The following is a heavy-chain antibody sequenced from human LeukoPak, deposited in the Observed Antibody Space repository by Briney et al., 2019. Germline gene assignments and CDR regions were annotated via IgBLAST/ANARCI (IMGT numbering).Heavy chain of an antibody. CDR2: IYHGGST. CDR1: GYSISSGYY. J-gene: IGHJ4*02. V-gene: IGHV4-38-2*01. CDR3: ASSKGDIVVLPAAIDY. Sequence: SSETLSLTCAVSGYSISSGYYWGWIRQPPGKGLEWIGSIYHGGSTYYNPSLKSRVTISVDTSKNQFSLKLSSVTAADTAVYYCASSKGDIVVLPAAIDYWGQGTLVTVSS. D-gene: IGHD2-2*01.